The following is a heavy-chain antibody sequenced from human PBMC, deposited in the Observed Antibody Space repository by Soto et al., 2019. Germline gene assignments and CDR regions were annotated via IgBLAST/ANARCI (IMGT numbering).Heavy chain of an antibody. J-gene: IGHJ4*02. CDR1: GGSISRYY. CDR2: ISGRGGST. Sequence: ETLSLTCTVSGGSISRYYWSWVRQAPGKGLEWVSAISGRGGSTYYADSVKGRFTISRDNSKNTLYLQMNSLRAEDTAVYYCASSYYYDSSGYSPELDYWGQGTLVTVSS. D-gene: IGHD3-22*01. CDR3: ASSYYYDSSGYSPELDY. V-gene: IGHV3-23*01.